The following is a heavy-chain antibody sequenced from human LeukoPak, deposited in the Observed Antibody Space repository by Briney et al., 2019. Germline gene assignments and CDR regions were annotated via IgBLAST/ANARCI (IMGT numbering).Heavy chain of an antibody. J-gene: IGHJ4*02. CDR2: INPNSGGT. CDR3: ARFLYYFDY. CDR1: GYTFTSYG. V-gene: IGHV1-2*02. Sequence: APVKVSCKDSGYTFTSYGISWVRQAPGQGLEWMGWINPNSGGTNYAQKFQGRVTMTRDTSISTAYMELSRLRSDDTAVYYCARFLYYFDYWGQGTLVTVSS.